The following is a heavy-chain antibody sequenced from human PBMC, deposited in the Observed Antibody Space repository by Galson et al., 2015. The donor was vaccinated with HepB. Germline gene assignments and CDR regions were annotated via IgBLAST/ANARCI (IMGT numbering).Heavy chain of an antibody. CDR2: INPDGSAK. CDR1: EFTFSSYW. V-gene: IGHV3-7*03. J-gene: IGHJ6*02. D-gene: IGHD3-10*01. CDR3: ARRISLVRGCITRPDYYCGMDV. Sequence: SLRLSCAASEFTFSSYWMNWVRQAPGKGLEWVANINPDGSAKYYVASLKGRFTTSRDNAKNSLYLQMDSLRAEDTAVYYCARRISLVRGCITRPDYYCGMDVWGQGTTVTVAS.